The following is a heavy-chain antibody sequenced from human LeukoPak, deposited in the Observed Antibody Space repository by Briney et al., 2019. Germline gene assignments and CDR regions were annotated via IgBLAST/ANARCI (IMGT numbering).Heavy chain of an antibody. Sequence: GASVKVSCKASGGTFSSYAISWVRQAPGQGLEWMGGIIPIFGTANYAQKFQGRVTITADKSTSTAYMELSSLRSEDTAVYYCASNQAVAGTYYYYYYYMDVWGKGTTVTVSS. CDR3: ASNQAVAGTYYYYYYYMDV. J-gene: IGHJ6*03. CDR1: GGTFSSYA. D-gene: IGHD6-19*01. V-gene: IGHV1-69*06. CDR2: IIPIFGTA.